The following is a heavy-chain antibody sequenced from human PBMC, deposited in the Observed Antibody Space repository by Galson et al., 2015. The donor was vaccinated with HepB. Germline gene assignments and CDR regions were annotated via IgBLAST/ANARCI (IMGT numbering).Heavy chain of an antibody. CDR2: IYYSGST. J-gene: IGHJ4*02. V-gene: IGHV4-31*03. D-gene: IGHD3-10*01. CDR3: ARSYGSGTFDY. CDR1: GGSISSAGYF. Sequence: TLSLTCTVSGGSISSAGYFWSWIRQHPGKGLEWIANIYYSGSTYYNPSLKSRPIISIDTSKNQFSLKLSSVTAADTAVYFCARSYGSGTFDYWGQGTLVAVSS.